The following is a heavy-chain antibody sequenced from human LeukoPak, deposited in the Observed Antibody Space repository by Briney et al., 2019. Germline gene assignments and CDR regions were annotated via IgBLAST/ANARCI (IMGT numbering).Heavy chain of an antibody. V-gene: IGHV3-30-3*01. J-gene: IGHJ3*02. CDR1: GYTLTELS. CDR2: ISYDGSNK. Sequence: SCKVSGYTLTELSMHWVRQAPGKGLEWVAVISYDGSNKYYADSVKGRFTISRDNSKNTLYLQMNSLRAEDTAVYYCARSDAHCSSTSCYYRAGSDAFDIWGQGTMVTVSS. D-gene: IGHD2-2*01. CDR3: ARSDAHCSSTSCYYRAGSDAFDI.